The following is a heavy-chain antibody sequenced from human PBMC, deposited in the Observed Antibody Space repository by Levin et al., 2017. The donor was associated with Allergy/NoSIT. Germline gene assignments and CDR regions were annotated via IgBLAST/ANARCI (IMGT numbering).Heavy chain of an antibody. CDR3: ARDQRLAVAGTYYYYGMDV. CDR1: GYTFTSYA. D-gene: IGHD6-19*01. J-gene: IGHJ6*02. Sequence: ASVKVSCKASGYTFTSYAMHWVRQAPGQRLEWMGWINAGNGNTKYSQKFQGRVTITRDTSASTAYMELSSLRSEDTAVYYCARDQRLAVAGTYYYYGMDVWGQGTTVTVSS. CDR2: INAGNGNT. V-gene: IGHV1-3*01.